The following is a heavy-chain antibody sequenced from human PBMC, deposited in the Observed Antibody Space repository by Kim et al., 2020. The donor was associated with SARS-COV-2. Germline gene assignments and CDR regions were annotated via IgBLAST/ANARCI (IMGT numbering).Heavy chain of an antibody. D-gene: IGHD6-6*01. CDR3: ARSIAARLYYYYGMDV. V-gene: IGHV4-34*01. J-gene: IGHJ6*02. Sequence: SLKSRVTISVDTSQNQCSLKLSSVTAADTAVYYCARSIAARLYYYYGMDVWGQGTTVTVSS.